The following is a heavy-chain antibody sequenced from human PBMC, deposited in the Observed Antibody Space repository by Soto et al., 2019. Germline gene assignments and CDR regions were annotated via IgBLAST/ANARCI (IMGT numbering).Heavy chain of an antibody. V-gene: IGHV3-30-3*01. D-gene: IGHD3-10*02. Sequence: QVHLVESGGGVVQPGRSLRLSCAASGFKFSDYSMHWVRQVPGRGLEWLAVISYDDDNKYYADSVKGRFTISRDNAKNTLSLQVNSLRAEDTAIYYCARDGSFYDRGGQYPDYWGQGTLVTVSS. J-gene: IGHJ4*02. CDR3: ARDGSFYDRGGQYPDY. CDR2: ISYDDDNK. CDR1: GFKFSDYS.